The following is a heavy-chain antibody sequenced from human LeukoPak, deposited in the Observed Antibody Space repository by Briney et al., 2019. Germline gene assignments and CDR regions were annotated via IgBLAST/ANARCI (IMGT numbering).Heavy chain of an antibody. CDR1: GFTFSSYS. CDR3: AKFKLRFLEWPTLSAGWFDP. J-gene: IGHJ5*02. Sequence: GGSLRLSCAASGFTFSSYSMNWVRQAPGKGLEWVSSISSSSSYIYYADSVKGRFTISRDNAKNSLYLQMNSLRAEDTAVYYCAKFKLRFLEWPTLSAGWFDPWGQGTLVTVSS. CDR2: ISSSSSYI. V-gene: IGHV3-21*04. D-gene: IGHD3-3*01.